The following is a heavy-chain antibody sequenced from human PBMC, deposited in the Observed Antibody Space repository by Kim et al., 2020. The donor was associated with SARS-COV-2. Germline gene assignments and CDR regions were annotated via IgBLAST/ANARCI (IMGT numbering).Heavy chain of an antibody. V-gene: IGHV3-53*01. CDR1: GFTVSSNY. CDR2: IYSGGST. Sequence: GGSLRLSCAASGFTVSSNYMSWVRQAPGKGLEWVSVIYSGGSTYYADSVKGRFTISRDNSKNTLYLQMNSLRAEDTAVYYCARDFPVTMVRGTSFDYWGQGTLVTVSS. D-gene: IGHD3-10*01. CDR3: ARDFPVTMVRGTSFDY. J-gene: IGHJ4*02.